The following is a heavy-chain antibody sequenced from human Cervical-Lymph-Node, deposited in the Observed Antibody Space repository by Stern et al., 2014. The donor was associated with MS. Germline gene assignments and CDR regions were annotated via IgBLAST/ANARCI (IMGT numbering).Heavy chain of an antibody. J-gene: IGHJ4*02. D-gene: IGHD2-2*01. Sequence: EVQLVESGGGLVQPGGSLRLSCAVSGFTFSDHYMDWVRQAPGKGLEWVARTRNKGSDYTTEYAASVKGRFTISRGDSRNSLYLQMSSLQTEDTAVYYCARAGIGTRYFDYWGQGTLVTVSS. CDR1: GFTFSDHY. CDR3: ARAGIGTRYFDY. CDR2: TRNKGSDYTT. V-gene: IGHV3-72*01.